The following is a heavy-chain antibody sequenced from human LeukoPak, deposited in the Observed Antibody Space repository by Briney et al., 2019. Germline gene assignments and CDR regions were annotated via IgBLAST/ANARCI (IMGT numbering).Heavy chain of an antibody. Sequence: GAALQISSKGSGYGFTSYWIGWVRPMPRKGLEWMGIIYLGDSDTRYSPSFQGQVTISADKSITTAYLQWSSLKASDTAMYYCARLREQLLWFDPWGQGTLVTVS. V-gene: IGHV5-51*01. D-gene: IGHD6-6*01. J-gene: IGHJ5*02. CDR1: GYGFTSYW. CDR3: ARLREQLLWFDP. CDR2: IYLGDSDT.